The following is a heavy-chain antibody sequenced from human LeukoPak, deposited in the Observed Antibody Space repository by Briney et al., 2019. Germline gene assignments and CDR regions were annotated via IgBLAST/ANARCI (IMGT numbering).Heavy chain of an antibody. D-gene: IGHD3-10*01. V-gene: IGHV3-48*01. CDR1: GFTFSTYG. CDR3: ARPSRGFFDY. CDR2: ISSSSSTI. Sequence: GGSLRLSCAVSGFTFSTYGMSWVRQAPGKGLEWVSYISSSSSTIYYADSVKGRFTISRDNAKKSLYLQMNSLRAEDTAVYYCARPSRGFFDYWGQGTLVTVSS. J-gene: IGHJ4*02.